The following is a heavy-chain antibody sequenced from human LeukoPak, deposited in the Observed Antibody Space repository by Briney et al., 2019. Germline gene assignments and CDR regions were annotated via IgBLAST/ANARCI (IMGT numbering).Heavy chain of an antibody. D-gene: IGHD1-26*01. V-gene: IGHV3-23*01. J-gene: IGHJ4*02. CDR3: ARNLNSGTYYYFDF. CDR2: IRHSGSDT. CDR1: GFTLSSYA. Sequence: GGSLRLSCAASGFTLSSYAMTWVRQAPGKGLDWVSAIRHSGSDTCYADSVKGRFTISRDNSNSILYLQMNSLRAEDTAVYYCARNLNSGTYYYFDFWAQGTLVTVSS.